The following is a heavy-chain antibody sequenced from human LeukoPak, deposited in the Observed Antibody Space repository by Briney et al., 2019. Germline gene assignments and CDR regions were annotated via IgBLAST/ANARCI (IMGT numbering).Heavy chain of an antibody. CDR2: IFYSGSI. J-gene: IGHJ5*02. CDR3: ARGQEGSSWVNWFDP. CDR1: GGSISTYNW. Sequence: SETLSLTCAVSGGSISTYNWWSWVRQPPGKGLEWIGEIFYSGSINYNPSLKSRVTLSLDKSKNQFSLQLSSVTAADTAMYYCARGQEGSSWVNWFDPWGQGTLVTVSS. D-gene: IGHD6-13*01. V-gene: IGHV4-4*02.